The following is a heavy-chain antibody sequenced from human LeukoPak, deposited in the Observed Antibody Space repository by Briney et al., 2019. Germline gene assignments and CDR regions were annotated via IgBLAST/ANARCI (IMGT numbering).Heavy chain of an antibody. J-gene: IGHJ6*03. Sequence: PGGSLRLSCAASGFTFSSYAMHWVRQAPGKGLEYVSAISSNGGSTYYANSVRGRFTISRDNSKNTLYLQMGSLRAEDMAVYYCARSGSGSYYRLGYMDVWGKGTTVTISS. CDR3: ARSGSGSYYRLGYMDV. D-gene: IGHD3-10*01. CDR2: ISSNGGST. CDR1: GFTFSSYA. V-gene: IGHV3-64*01.